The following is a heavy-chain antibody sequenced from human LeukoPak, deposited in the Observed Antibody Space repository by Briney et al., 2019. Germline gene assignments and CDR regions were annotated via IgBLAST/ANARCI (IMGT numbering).Heavy chain of an antibody. CDR3: ARGGYSYGTY. CDR1: GFTFSSYD. J-gene: IGHJ4*02. Sequence: GGSLRLSCAVSGFTFSSYDMHWVRQTTGKGLEWVSGIGTAGDKYYPGSVKGRFTISREDAKNSLYLQMNSLRAGDTAVYYCARGGYSYGTYWGQGTLVTVSS. CDR2: IGTAGDK. D-gene: IGHD5-18*01. V-gene: IGHV3-13*01.